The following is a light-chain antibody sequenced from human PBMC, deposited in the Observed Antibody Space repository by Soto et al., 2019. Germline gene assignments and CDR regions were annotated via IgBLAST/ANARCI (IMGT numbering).Light chain of an antibody. J-gene: IGLJ3*02. CDR1: SSDVGSYTF. CDR2: EAT. Sequence: QSALTQPASVSGSPGQSITISCTGTSSDVGSYTFVSWYQHHPGKAPKVMIYEATKRPSGVSHRFSGSKSGNTASLTISGLQAEDEGEYYCCSYAGSRTWVFGGGTKLTVL. V-gene: IGLV2-23*01. CDR3: CSYAGSRTWV.